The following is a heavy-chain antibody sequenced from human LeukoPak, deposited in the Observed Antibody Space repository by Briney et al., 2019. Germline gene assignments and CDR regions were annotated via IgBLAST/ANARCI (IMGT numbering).Heavy chain of an antibody. Sequence: ASVKVSCKASGGTFSSYAISWVRQAPGQGLEWMGGIIPIFGTANYAQKFQGRVTITADESTSTAYMELSSLRSEDTAVYYCAREASGSSRPFDYWGQGTLATVSS. D-gene: IGHD6-13*01. V-gene: IGHV1-69*13. J-gene: IGHJ4*02. CDR2: IIPIFGTA. CDR3: AREASGSSRPFDY. CDR1: GGTFSSYA.